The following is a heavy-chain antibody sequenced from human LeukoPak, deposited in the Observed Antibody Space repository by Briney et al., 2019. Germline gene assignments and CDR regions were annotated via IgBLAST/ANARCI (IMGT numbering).Heavy chain of an antibody. D-gene: IGHD6-13*01. Sequence: GGSLRLSCAASGFTFSSYGMHWVRQAPGKGLEWVAFIRYDGSNKYYADSVKGRFTISRDNAKNSLYLQMNSLRAEDTAVYYCARMAGGGSSWYGGYFDYWGQGTLVTVSS. CDR1: GFTFSSYG. CDR3: ARMAGGGSSWYGGYFDY. J-gene: IGHJ4*02. V-gene: IGHV3-30*02. CDR2: IRYDGSNK.